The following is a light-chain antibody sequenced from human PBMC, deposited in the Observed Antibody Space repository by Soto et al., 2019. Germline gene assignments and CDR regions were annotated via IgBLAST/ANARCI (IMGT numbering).Light chain of an antibody. CDR1: QSVLYSSNNKNY. V-gene: IGKV4-1*01. Sequence: DTVMTQSPDSLAVSLGERATINCKSSQSVLYSSNNKNYLAWFQQKPGQTPKLLIYWASIRESGVPDRFSGSGSGTDFSLTISSVQAEDVAVYYCQEYYEPFWTFGQGTKVEIK. CDR3: QEYYEPFWT. CDR2: WAS. J-gene: IGKJ1*01.